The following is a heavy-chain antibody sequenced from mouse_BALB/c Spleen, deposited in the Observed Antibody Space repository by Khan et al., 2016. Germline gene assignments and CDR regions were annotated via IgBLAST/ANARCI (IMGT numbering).Heavy chain of an antibody. Sequence: QVQLKESGAELVRPGASVKLSCKALGYTFTDYEMHWVKQTPVHGLEWIGAIHPGGGGSAYNQKFKVRATLTADKSSSTAYMELSSLTSEDSAVYYGAKGLRRGYYFDSWGQGTTLTVSS. CDR1: GYTFTDYE. CDR2: IHPGGGGS. D-gene: IGHD2-4*01. J-gene: IGHJ2*01. V-gene: IGHV1-15*01. CDR3: AKGLRRGYYFDS.